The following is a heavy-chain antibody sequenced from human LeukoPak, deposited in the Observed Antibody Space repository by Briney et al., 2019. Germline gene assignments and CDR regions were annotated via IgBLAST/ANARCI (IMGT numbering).Heavy chain of an antibody. D-gene: IGHD3-10*01. CDR1: GGSISSGDYY. J-gene: IGHJ3*02. CDR3: ARNINYYYGSGSYYNPNAFDI. Sequence: PSETLSLTCTVSGGSISSGDYYWSWIRQPPGKGLEWIGYIYYSGSTYYNPSLKSRVTISVDTSKNQFSLKLSSATAADTAVYYCARNINYYYGSGSYYNPNAFDIWGQGTMVTVSS. CDR2: IYYSGST. V-gene: IGHV4-30-4*08.